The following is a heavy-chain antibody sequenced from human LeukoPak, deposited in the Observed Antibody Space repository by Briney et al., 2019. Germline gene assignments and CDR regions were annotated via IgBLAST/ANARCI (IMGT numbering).Heavy chain of an antibody. V-gene: IGHV4-59*01. J-gene: IGHJ2*01. CDR1: GGSISSYY. CDR2: IYYSGST. CDR3: AGVYYSSSYDYWYFDL. D-gene: IGHD6-13*01. Sequence: PSETLSLTCTVSGGSISSYYWSWIRQPPGKGLEWIGYIYYSGSTNYNPSLKSRVTISVDTSKNQFSLKLSSVTAADTAVYYCAGVYYSSSYDYWYFDLWGRGTLVTVSS.